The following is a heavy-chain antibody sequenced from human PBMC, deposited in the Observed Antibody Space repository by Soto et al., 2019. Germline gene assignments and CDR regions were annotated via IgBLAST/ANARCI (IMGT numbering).Heavy chain of an antibody. Sequence: EVQLLESGGGLVQPGGSLRLSCAASGFTFSIYWMHWVRQAPGKGLVWVSRINSDGSSTSYADSVKGRFTISRDNAKNTLYLQMTSLRAEDTAVYYCVRTSLVVAAATREDYRGQGTLVNVSS. CDR2: INSDGSST. D-gene: IGHD2-15*01. CDR3: VRTSLVVAAATREDY. V-gene: IGHV3-74*01. CDR1: GFTFSIYW. J-gene: IGHJ4*02.